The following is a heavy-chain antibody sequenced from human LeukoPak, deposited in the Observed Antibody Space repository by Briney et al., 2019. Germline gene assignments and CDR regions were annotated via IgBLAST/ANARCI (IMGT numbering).Heavy chain of an antibody. CDR3: AGAPLPSTVTRVYGY. CDR1: GGSFSGYY. D-gene: IGHD4-17*01. CDR2: INHSGST. J-gene: IGHJ4*02. Sequence: PSETLSLTCAVYGGSFSGYYRSWIRQPPGKGLEWIGEINHSGSTNYNPSLKSRVTISVDTSKNQFSLKLSSVTAADTAVYYCAGAPLPSTVTRVYGYWGQGTLVTVSS. V-gene: IGHV4-34*01.